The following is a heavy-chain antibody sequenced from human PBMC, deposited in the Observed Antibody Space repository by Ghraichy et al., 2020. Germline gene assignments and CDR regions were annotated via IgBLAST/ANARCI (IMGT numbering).Heavy chain of an antibody. D-gene: IGHD6-13*01. V-gene: IGHV3-48*03. CDR1: GFTFSAYE. Sequence: GESLNISCAASGFTFSAYEMNWVRQAPGKGLEWGSYIAGSRDTIYYADSVRGRFTISRDNAKNSLFLQMNRLRAEDTATYYCARGTFDYSREDHGGAFDFWGQGTLVTVSS. CDR2: IAGSRDTI. CDR3: ARGTFDYSREDHGGAFDF. J-gene: IGHJ4*02.